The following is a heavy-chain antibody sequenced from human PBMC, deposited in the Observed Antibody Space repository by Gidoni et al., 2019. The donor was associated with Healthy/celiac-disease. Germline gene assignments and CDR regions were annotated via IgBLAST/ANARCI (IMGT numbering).Heavy chain of an antibody. Sequence: QVQLVQSGAEVKKPGSSVKVSCKASGGTFRSYAIRWVRQAPGQGLEWMGRIIPILGIANYAQKFQGRVTITADKSTSTAYMELSSLRSEDTAVYYCAGLTPNYYDSSNDAFDIWGQGTMVTVSS. CDR3: AGLTPNYYDSSNDAFDI. V-gene: IGHV1-69*04. CDR1: GGTFRSYA. J-gene: IGHJ3*02. CDR2: IIPILGIA. D-gene: IGHD3-22*01.